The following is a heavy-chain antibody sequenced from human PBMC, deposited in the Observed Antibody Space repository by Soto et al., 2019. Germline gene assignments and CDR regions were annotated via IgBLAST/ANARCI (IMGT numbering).Heavy chain of an antibody. Sequence: SETLSLTCTVSGGSISSYYWSWIRQPPGKGLEWIGYIYYSGSTNYNPSLKSRVTISVDTSKNQFSLKLSSVTAADTAVYYCARGSNYDILTGYSNWFDPWGQGTLVTVSS. D-gene: IGHD3-9*01. CDR3: ARGSNYDILTGYSNWFDP. J-gene: IGHJ5*02. V-gene: IGHV4-59*01. CDR1: GGSISSYY. CDR2: IYYSGST.